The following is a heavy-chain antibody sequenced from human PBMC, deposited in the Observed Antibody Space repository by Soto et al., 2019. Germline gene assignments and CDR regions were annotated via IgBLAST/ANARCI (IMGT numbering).Heavy chain of an antibody. CDR1: GGSISSGGYY. CDR2: IYYSGST. Sequence: SETLSLTCTVSGGSISSGGYYWSWIRQHPGKGLEWIGYIYYSGSTYYNPSLKSRVTISVDTSKNQFSLKLSSVTAADTAVYYCATGSDNIVVVPAAPGDAFDIWGQGTMVTVSS. V-gene: IGHV4-31*03. D-gene: IGHD2-2*01. CDR3: ATGSDNIVVVPAAPGDAFDI. J-gene: IGHJ3*02.